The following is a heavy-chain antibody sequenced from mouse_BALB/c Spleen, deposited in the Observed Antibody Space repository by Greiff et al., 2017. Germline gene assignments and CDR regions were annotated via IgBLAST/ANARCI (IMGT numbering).Heavy chain of an antibody. CDR1: GFTFSSYT. CDR2: ISSGGGNT. Sequence: EVKLVESGGGLVKPGGSLKLSCAASGFTFSSYTMSWVRQTPEKRLEWVATISSGGGNTYYPDSVKGRFTISRDNAKNNLYLQMSSLRSEDTALYYCANHGYYSWFAYWGQGTLVTVSA. D-gene: IGHD2-3*01. V-gene: IGHV5-9*03. J-gene: IGHJ3*01. CDR3: ANHGYYSWFAY.